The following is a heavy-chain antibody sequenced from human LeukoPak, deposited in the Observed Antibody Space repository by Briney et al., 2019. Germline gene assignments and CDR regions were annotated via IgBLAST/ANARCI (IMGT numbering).Heavy chain of an antibody. CDR2: INWNGGST. CDR3: AKKNWERYFDY. D-gene: IGHD1-26*01. V-gene: IGHV3-20*04. Sequence: PGGSLRLSCAASGFTFDDYGMSWVRQAPGKGLEWDSGINWNGGSTGYADSVKGRFTISRDNAKNSLYLQMNSLRAEDTAVYYCAKKNWERYFDYWGQGTLVTVSS. CDR1: GFTFDDYG. J-gene: IGHJ4*02.